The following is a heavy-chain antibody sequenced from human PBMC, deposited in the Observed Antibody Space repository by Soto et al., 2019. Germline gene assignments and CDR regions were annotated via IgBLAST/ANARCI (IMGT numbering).Heavy chain of an antibody. D-gene: IGHD6-13*01. CDR1: GDSVSSNSAA. V-gene: IGHV6-1*01. CDR3: ARSIAAAGSLVFDR. J-gene: IGHJ5*02. CDR2: TYYRSKWYN. Sequence: PSQPLSLTFAISGDSVSSNSAAWNWIRQSPSRGLEWLGRTYYRSKWYNDYAVSVKSRITINPDTSKNQFSLQLNSVTPEDTAVYYCARSIAAAGSLVFDRCGQGALVTVYS.